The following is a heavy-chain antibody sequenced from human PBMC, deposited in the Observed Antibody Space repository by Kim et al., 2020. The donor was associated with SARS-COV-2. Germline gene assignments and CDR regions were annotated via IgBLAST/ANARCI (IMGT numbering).Heavy chain of an antibody. D-gene: IGHD6-13*01. CDR2: IWYDGSNK. CDR3: ARDIGIGQQLDRDY. V-gene: IGHV3-33*01. CDR1: GFTFSSYG. Sequence: GGSLRLSCAASGFTFSSYGMHWVRQAPGKGLEWVAVIWYDGSNKYYADSVKGRFTISRDNSKNTLYLQMNSLRAEDTAVYYCARDIGIGQQLDRDYWGQGTLVTVSS. J-gene: IGHJ4*02.